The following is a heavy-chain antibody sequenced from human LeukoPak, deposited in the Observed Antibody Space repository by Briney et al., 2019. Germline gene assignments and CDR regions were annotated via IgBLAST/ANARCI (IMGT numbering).Heavy chain of an antibody. V-gene: IGHV1-3*01. Sequence: ASVKVSCKASGYTFTSYVIHWVRQAPGQRLEWMGWINAGNGNTKYSQKFQGRVTITKNTSASTAYMELSSLRSEDTAVYYCASGSGSYYDPFDYWGQGTLVTVSS. CDR1: GYTFTSYV. J-gene: IGHJ4*02. D-gene: IGHD1-26*01. CDR3: ASGSGSYYDPFDY. CDR2: INAGNGNT.